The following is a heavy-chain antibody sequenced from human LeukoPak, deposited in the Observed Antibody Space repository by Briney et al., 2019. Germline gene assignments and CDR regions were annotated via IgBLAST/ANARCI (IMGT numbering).Heavy chain of an antibody. CDR2: VYYTGST. D-gene: IGHD3-22*01. Sequence: PSETLSLTCTVSGGSISSHYWSWVRQPPGKGLEWIGFVYYTGSTNYSPSLKSRVTISVDTSKNQFSLKLRSVTAADTAVYYCARQGYYDSRGAFFDYWGQGTLVTVSS. CDR1: GGSISSHY. CDR3: ARQGYYDSRGAFFDY. V-gene: IGHV4-59*11. J-gene: IGHJ4*02.